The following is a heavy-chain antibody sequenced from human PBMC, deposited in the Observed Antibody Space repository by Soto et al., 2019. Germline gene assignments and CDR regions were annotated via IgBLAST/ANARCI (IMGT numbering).Heavy chain of an antibody. CDR1: GGSISSYY. V-gene: IGHV4-59*01. CDR2: IYYSGST. CDR3: ERAEFTIFGVVLFWWFDP. J-gene: IGHJ5*02. D-gene: IGHD3-3*01. Sequence: SETLSLTCTVSGGSISSYYWSWIRQPPGKGLEWIGYIYYSGSTNYNPSLKSRVTISVDTSKNQLSLKLSSVTAADTAMYYSERAEFTIFGVVLFWWFDPWGQGTLVTVSS.